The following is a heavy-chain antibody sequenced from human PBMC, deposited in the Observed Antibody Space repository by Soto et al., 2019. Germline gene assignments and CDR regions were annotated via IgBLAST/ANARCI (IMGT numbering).Heavy chain of an antibody. CDR3: ARDSGSNPYYYYYMDV. J-gene: IGHJ6*03. CDR2: MYYSGST. V-gene: IGHV4-39*02. D-gene: IGHD2-2*01. CDR1: GGSISSSDFY. Sequence: PSETLSLTCTVSGGSISSSDFYWGWLRQTPGKGLELIGCMYYSGSTYYNPSLKSRVTISVDTSKNQFSLKLSSVTAADTAVYYCARDSGSNPYYYYYMDVWGKGTTVTVSS.